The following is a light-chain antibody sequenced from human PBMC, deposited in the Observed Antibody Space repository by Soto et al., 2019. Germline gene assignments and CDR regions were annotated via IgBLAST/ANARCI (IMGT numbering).Light chain of an antibody. CDR3: CSFAGSGTGV. V-gene: IGLV2-14*03. J-gene: IGLJ1*01. CDR2: DVS. CDR1: SSDVGAFDY. Sequence: QSALTQPASVSGSPGQSIAISCTGTSSDVGAFDYVSWYQQHPGKAPKFMIFDVSSRPSGVSDRFSGSKSGDTASLTISGLRTEDEADYYCCSFAGSGTGVFGTGTKVTVL.